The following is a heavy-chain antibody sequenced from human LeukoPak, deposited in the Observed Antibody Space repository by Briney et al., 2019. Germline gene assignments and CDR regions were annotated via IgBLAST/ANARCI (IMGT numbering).Heavy chain of an antibody. V-gene: IGHV1-69*05. CDR2: IIPIFGTA. Sequence: SVKVSCKASGGTFSSYAISWVRQAPGQGLEWMGGIIPIFGTANYAQKFQGRVTITTDESTSTAYMELSSLRSEDTAVCYCLLGPSQTIDAFDIWGQGTMVTVSS. J-gene: IGHJ3*02. CDR3: LLGPSQTIDAFDI. CDR1: GGTFSSYA. D-gene: IGHD3-16*01.